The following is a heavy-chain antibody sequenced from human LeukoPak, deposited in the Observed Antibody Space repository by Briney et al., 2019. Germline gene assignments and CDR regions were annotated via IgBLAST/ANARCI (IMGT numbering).Heavy chain of an antibody. CDR1: GGPFRTSHYY. J-gene: IGHJ5*02. CDR3: ARHGWEEIPMAGFDP. V-gene: IGHV4-39*01. D-gene: IGHD1-26*01. CDR2: IYYSGDT. Sequence: SETLSLTCSASGGPFRTSHYYWGWIRQPPGKGPEWIGSIYYSGDTYYTPSLKGRVTISFDTSKSPLSLKLTSTTAADTAVYYCARHGWEEIPMAGFDPWGQGTLVIVSS.